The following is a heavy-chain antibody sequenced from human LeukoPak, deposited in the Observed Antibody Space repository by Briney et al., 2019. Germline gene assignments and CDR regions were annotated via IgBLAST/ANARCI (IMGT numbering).Heavy chain of an antibody. CDR2: IYYSGST. CDR3: ARVGLYYYGSGSYWD. J-gene: IGHJ4*02. D-gene: IGHD3-10*01. Sequence: PSETLSLTCTVSGGSISSSSYYWGWIRQPPGKGLEWIGSIYYSGSTYYNPSLKSRVTISVDTSKNQFSLKLSSVTAADTAVYYCARVGLYYYGSGSYWDWGQGTLVTVSS. CDR1: GGSISSSSYY. V-gene: IGHV4-39*07.